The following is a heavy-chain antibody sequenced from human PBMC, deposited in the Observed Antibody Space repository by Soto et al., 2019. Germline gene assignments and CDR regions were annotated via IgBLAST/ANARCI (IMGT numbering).Heavy chain of an antibody. CDR3: ARHTASYCSSTSCYSFYYYYYYMDV. Sequence: SETLSLTCTVSGGSISSSSYYWGWIRQPPGKGLEWIGSIYYSGSTYYNPSLKSRVTISVDTSKNQFSLKLSSVTAADTAVYYCARHTASYCSSTSCYSFYYYYYYMDVWGKGTTVTVSS. J-gene: IGHJ6*03. CDR2: IYYSGST. CDR1: GGSISSSSYY. V-gene: IGHV4-39*01. D-gene: IGHD2-2*01.